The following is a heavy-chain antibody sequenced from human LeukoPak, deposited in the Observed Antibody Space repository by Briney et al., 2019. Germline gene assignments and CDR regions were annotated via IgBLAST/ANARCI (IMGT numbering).Heavy chain of an antibody. CDR1: GYTFTSYD. J-gene: IGHJ3*02. D-gene: IGHD2-2*01. CDR2: MNPTSGNT. CDR3: AREAPYCSSTSCYGGQAFDI. V-gene: IGHV1-8*03. Sequence: ASVKVSCKASGYTFTSYDINWVRQATGQGLEWMGWMNPTSGNTGYAQKFQGRVTITRNTSISTAYMELSSLRSEDTAVYYCAREAPYCSSTSCYGGQAFDIWGQGTMVTVSS.